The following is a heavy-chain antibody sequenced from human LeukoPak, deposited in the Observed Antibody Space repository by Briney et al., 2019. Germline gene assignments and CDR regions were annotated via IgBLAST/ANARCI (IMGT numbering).Heavy chain of an antibody. D-gene: IGHD6-19*01. J-gene: IGHJ4*02. CDR3: ASSRIAVAGTVDY. V-gene: IGHV3-30-3*01. CDR1: GFTFSSYA. CDR2: ISYDGSNK. Sequence: GRSLRLSCAASGFTFSSYAMHWVRQAPGKGLEWVAVISYDGSNKYYADSVKGRFTISRDNSKNTLYLQMNSLRAEDTAVYYCASSRIAVAGTVDYWGQGTLVTVSS.